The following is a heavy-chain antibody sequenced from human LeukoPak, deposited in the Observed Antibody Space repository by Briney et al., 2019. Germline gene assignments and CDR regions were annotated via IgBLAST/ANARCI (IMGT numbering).Heavy chain of an antibody. Sequence: QTGGSLRRSCAASGFTFSSYWMSWVRQAPGKGLEGVANINQDGSEKYYVESVKGRFTISRDNAKISLYLQMNSLRAEDTAVYYCAGSLSGWERYRYPYYFDYWGQGTLVTVSS. CDR3: AGSLSGWERYRYPYYFDY. J-gene: IGHJ4*02. V-gene: IGHV3-7*01. CDR1: GFTFSSYW. CDR2: INQDGSEK. D-gene: IGHD3-16*02.